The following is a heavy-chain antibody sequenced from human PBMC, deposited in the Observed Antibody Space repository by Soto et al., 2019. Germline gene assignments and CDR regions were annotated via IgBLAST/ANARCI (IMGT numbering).Heavy chain of an antibody. CDR1: GYTFTTFG. CDR3: ARGYCGSTSCDNWFDP. V-gene: IGHV1-18*04. D-gene: IGHD2-2*01. Sequence: QVQLVQSGAEVKKPGASVKVSCKTSGYTFTTFGISWVRQAPGQGLEWMGGISAYNGNTNYAQKVQGKVTMTTDTATSTAYMELRSLRSDDTAVYYCARGYCGSTSCDNWFDPWGQGTLVTVSS. CDR2: ISAYNGNT. J-gene: IGHJ5*02.